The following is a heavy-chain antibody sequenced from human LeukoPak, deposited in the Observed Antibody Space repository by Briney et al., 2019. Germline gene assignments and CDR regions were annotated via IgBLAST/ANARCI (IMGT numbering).Heavy chain of an antibody. CDR3: ARNSSGGWFDP. Sequence: SETLSLTCTVSGGSISSSSYYWGWIRQPPGKGLEWIGSIYYSGSTSYNPSLKSRVTISVDTSKNQFSLKLSSVTAAGTAVYYCARNSSGGWFDPWGQGTLVTVSS. V-gene: IGHV4-39*01. D-gene: IGHD6-19*01. CDR2: IYYSGST. CDR1: GGSISSSSYY. J-gene: IGHJ5*02.